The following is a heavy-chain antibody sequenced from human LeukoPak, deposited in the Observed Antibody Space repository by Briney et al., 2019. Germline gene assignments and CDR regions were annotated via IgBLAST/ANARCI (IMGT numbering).Heavy chain of an antibody. V-gene: IGHV1-8*02. CDR1: GYTFTGYY. J-gene: IGHJ6*03. CDR2: MNPNSGNT. D-gene: IGHD2-15*01. Sequence: ASVKVSCKASGYTFTGYYMHWVRQAPGQGLEWMGWMNPNSGNTGYAQKFQGRVTMTRNTSISTAYMELSSLRSEDTAVYYCARGRLRYCSGGSCYPVNYYYYMDVWGKGTTVTISS. CDR3: ARGRLRYCSGGSCYPVNYYYYMDV.